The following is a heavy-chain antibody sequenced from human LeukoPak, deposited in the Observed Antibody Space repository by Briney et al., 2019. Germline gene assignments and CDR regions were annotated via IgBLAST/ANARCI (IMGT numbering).Heavy chain of an antibody. D-gene: IGHD4-17*01. Sequence: GGSLRLSCAASGFTFSSYSMNWVRQAPGKGLEWVSSISSSSSYIYYADSVKGRFTISRDNAKNSLYLQMNSLRAEDTAVYYCTRDTGTTGEVKFDPWGQGTLVTVSS. J-gene: IGHJ5*02. CDR2: ISSSSSYI. V-gene: IGHV3-21*04. CDR1: GFTFSSYS. CDR3: TRDTGTTGEVKFDP.